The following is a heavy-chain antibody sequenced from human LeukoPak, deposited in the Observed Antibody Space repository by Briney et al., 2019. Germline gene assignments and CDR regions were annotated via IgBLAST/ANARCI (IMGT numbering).Heavy chain of an antibody. CDR3: AKDQSHSSGWPTIVDY. D-gene: IGHD6-19*01. CDR1: GFTFSSYA. Sequence: PGGSLRLSCAASGFTFSSYAMSWVRQAPGKGLEWVSAISGSGGSTYYADSVKGRFTIPRDNSKNTLYLQMNSLRAEDTAVYYCAKDQSHSSGWPTIVDYWGQGTLVTVSS. CDR2: ISGSGGST. V-gene: IGHV3-23*01. J-gene: IGHJ4*02.